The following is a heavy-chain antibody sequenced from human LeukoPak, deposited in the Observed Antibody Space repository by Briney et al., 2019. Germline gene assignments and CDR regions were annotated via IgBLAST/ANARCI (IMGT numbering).Heavy chain of an antibody. Sequence: PGGSLRLSCAASGFTFSSYAMQWVRQAPGKGLEWVAVISYDGSDKNYADSVKGRFTISRDNSKNILYLQMNSLRADDTAVYYCARAVYRSGGYYFDYWGQGTLVIVSS. D-gene: IGHD6-19*01. CDR1: GFTFSSYA. CDR2: ISYDGSDK. CDR3: ARAVYRSGGYYFDY. V-gene: IGHV3-30*04. J-gene: IGHJ4*02.